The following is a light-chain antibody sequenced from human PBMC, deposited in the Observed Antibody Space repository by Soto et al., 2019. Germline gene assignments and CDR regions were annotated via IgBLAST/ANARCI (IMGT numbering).Light chain of an antibody. V-gene: IGKV3-15*01. CDR3: QQYDNWPGT. Sequence: ETVMTQSPATLSVSPRERATLSCRASQSVSSNLAWYQQKPGQAPRLLIYGASSRATGSPARFSGSGSGTEFTLTISNLQSEDFAVYYCQQYDNWPGTFGQGTKLEIK. J-gene: IGKJ2*01. CDR2: GAS. CDR1: QSVSSN.